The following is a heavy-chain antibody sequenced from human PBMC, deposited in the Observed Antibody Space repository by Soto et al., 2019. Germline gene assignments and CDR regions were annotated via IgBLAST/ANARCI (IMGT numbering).Heavy chain of an antibody. J-gene: IGHJ4*02. CDR3: ARPMNYNDYLDS. CDR2: IHGNDGTT. V-gene: IGHV1-3*05. D-gene: IGHD3-10*01. Sequence: QVQLVQSGAVEKKPGASVKVSCKTSGFIFTSYSMHWVCQAPGQRPEWMGWIHGNDGTTKYSQTFQGRVTLTRDTSASTDYMELGSLRPEDTAVYYCARPMNYNDYLDSWGQGTLVTVSS. CDR1: GFIFTSYS.